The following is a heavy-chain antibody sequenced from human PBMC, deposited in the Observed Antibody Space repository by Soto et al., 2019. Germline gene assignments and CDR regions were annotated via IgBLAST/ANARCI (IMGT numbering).Heavy chain of an antibody. V-gene: IGHV1-46*01. CDR1: GYIFTSYY. D-gene: IGHD3-22*01. CDR3: ARVGPYDSSGTGAFDI. CDR2: INPSGGST. J-gene: IGHJ3*02. Sequence: ASVKVSCKASGYIFTSYYIHWVRQAPGQGLEWMGWINPSGGSTSYAQKFQGRVTMTRDTSTSTVYMELSSLRSEDTAVYYCARVGPYDSSGTGAFDIWGQGTMVTVSS.